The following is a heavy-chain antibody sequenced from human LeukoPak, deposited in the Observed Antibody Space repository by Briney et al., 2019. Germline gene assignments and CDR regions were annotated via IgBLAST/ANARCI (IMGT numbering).Heavy chain of an antibody. D-gene: IGHD1-14*01. CDR3: ASGRMDWFDP. CDR1: GGSISSGGYY. J-gene: IGHJ5*02. CDR2: IYYRGST. V-gene: IGHV4-31*03. Sequence: SETLSLTCTVSGGSISSGGYYWSWIRQLPGKGLEWIGYIYYRGSTYYNPSLKSRVTISLDTSKNQFSLKLSSVTAADTAVYYCASGRMDWFDPWGQGTLVTVSS.